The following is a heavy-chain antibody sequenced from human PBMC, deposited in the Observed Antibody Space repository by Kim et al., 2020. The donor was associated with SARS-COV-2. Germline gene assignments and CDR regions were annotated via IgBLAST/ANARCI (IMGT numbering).Heavy chain of an antibody. CDR3: ARDGGKTKGGTRGY. CDR1: GFTFSSYW. Sequence: GGSLRLSCAASGFTFSSYWMSWVRQAPGKGLEWVANINQDGSEKYYVDSVKGRFTISRDNAKNSLYLQMNSLRAEDTAVYYCARDGGKTKGGTRGYWGQGTLVTVSS. V-gene: IGHV3-7*01. J-gene: IGHJ4*02. D-gene: IGHD1-7*01. CDR2: INQDGSEK.